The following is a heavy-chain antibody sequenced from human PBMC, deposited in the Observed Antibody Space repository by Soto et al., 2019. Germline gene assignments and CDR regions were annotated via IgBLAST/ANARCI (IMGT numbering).Heavy chain of an antibody. V-gene: IGHV4-4*02. CDR1: SGSISSSNW. Sequence: QVQLQESGPGLVKPSGTLSLTCAVSSGSISSSNWWSWVRQPPGKGLEWIGEIYHSGSTNYNPSLKSRVTISVDKSKNQFSLKLSSVTAADTAVYYCARDSRVGYYDFWSGYYEDYYYYYYMDVWGKGTTVTVSS. CDR2: IYHSGST. J-gene: IGHJ6*03. CDR3: ARDSRVGYYDFWSGYYEDYYYYYYMDV. D-gene: IGHD3-3*01.